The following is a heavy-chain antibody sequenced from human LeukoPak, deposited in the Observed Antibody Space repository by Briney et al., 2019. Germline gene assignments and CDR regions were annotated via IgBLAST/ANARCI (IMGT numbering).Heavy chain of an antibody. D-gene: IGHD6-13*01. J-gene: IGHJ4*02. CDR3: ARGGLIAAACFDY. CDR2: TSSSSSYI. CDR1: GFTFSSYS. V-gene: IGHV3-21*01. Sequence: GGSLRLSCAASGFTFSSYSMNWVRQAPGKGLEWVSSTSSSSSYIYYADSVKGRFTISRDNAKNSLYLQMNSLRAENTAVYYCARGGLIAAACFDYWGQGTLVTVSS.